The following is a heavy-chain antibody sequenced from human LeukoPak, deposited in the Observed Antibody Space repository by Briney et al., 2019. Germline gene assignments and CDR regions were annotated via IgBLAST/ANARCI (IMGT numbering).Heavy chain of an antibody. J-gene: IGHJ4*02. CDR1: GYSFTTYW. V-gene: IGHV5-51*01. CDR2: IYPGDSDP. CDR3: ARRSTIFGPEES. D-gene: IGHD3-3*01. Sequence: GESLKISCRGAGYSFTTYWIGWGRQMAGEGLEGMGIIYPGDSDPRYSPSFQGPVTISADKSISTAYLQWSSLKASDTAMYYCARRSTIFGPEESWGQGTLVTVSS.